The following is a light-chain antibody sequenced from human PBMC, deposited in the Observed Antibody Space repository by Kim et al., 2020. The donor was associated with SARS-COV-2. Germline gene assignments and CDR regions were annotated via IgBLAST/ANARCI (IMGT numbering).Light chain of an antibody. V-gene: IGLV3-19*01. CDR3: NSRDSSGNHWV. CDR2: GKN. Sequence: SSELTQDPAVSVALGQTVRITCQGDSLRSYYASWYQQKPGQAPVLVIYGKNNRPSGFLDRFSGSSSGNTASLTITGAQAEDEADYYCNSRDSSGNHWVFGGGTQLTVL. J-gene: IGLJ3*02. CDR1: SLRSYY.